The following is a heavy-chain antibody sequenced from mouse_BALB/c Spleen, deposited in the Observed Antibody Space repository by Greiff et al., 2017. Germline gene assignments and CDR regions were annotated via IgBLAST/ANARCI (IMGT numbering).Heavy chain of an antibody. D-gene: IGHD4-1*01. Sequence: EVHLVESGGGLVQPGGSRKLSCAASGFTFSSFGMHWVRQAPEKGLEWVAYISSGSSTIYYADTVKGRFTISRDNPKNTLFLQMTSLRSEDTAMYYCARELGRGYFDVWGAGTTVTVSS. CDR2: ISSGSSTI. V-gene: IGHV5-17*02. J-gene: IGHJ1*01. CDR1: GFTFSSFG. CDR3: ARELGRGYFDV.